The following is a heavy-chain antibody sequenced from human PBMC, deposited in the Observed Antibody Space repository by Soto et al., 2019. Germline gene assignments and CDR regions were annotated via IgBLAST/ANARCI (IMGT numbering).Heavy chain of an antibody. CDR2: IYYSGST. D-gene: IGHD6-19*01. CDR1: GGSISSYY. Sequence: KTSETLSLTCTVSGGSISSYYLSWIRQPPGKGLEWIGYIYYSGSTNYNPSLKSRVTISVDTSKNQFSLKLSSVTAADTAMYYCARLDYGYFAVAGTGYFDYWGQGTLVTVYS. CDR3: ARLDYGYFAVAGTGYFDY. J-gene: IGHJ4*02. V-gene: IGHV4-59*08.